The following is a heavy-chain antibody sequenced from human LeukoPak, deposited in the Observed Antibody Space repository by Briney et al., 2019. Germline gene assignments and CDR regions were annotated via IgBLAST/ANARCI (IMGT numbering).Heavy chain of an antibody. D-gene: IGHD4-17*01. CDR3: ARDRATVTTSYGMDV. CDR2: IYYSGST. Sequence: PSETLSLTCTVSGGSISSGGYYWSWIRQHPGKGLEWIGYIYYSGSTYYNPSLKSRVTISVDTSKNQFSLKLSSVTAADTAVYYCARDRATVTTSYGMDVWGQGTTVIVSS. CDR1: GGSISSGGYY. V-gene: IGHV4-31*03. J-gene: IGHJ6*02.